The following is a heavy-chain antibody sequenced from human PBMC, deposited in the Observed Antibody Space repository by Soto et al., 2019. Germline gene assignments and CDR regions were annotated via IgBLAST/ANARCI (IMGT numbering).Heavy chain of an antibody. V-gene: IGHV4-39*01. J-gene: IGHJ5*02. D-gene: IGHD6-19*01. Sequence: SETLSLTCTVSGGSISSSSYYWGWIRQPPGKGLEWIGSIYYSGSTYYNPSLKSRVTISVDTSKNQFSLKLSSVTAADTAVYYCARHHLVAGTSGWFDPWGQGTLVTVSS. CDR1: GGSISSSSYY. CDR3: ARHHLVAGTSGWFDP. CDR2: IYYSGST.